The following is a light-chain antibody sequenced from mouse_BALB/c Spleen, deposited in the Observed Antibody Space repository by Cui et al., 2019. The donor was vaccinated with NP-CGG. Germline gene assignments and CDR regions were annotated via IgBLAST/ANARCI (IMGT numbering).Light chain of an antibody. V-gene: IGLV1*01. Sequence: QAVVTQESALTTSPGETVTLTCRSNTGAVTTNNYANWVQEKPDHLFTGLIGGTNNRAPGVPARFSGSLIGDKAALTITGAQTEDEAIYFCALWYSNQWVFGGGTKLTVL. CDR1: TGAVTTNNY. CDR2: GTN. CDR3: ALWYSNQWV. J-gene: IGLJ1*01.